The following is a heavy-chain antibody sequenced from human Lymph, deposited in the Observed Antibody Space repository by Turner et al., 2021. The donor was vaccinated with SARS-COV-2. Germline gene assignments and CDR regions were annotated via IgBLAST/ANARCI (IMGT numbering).Heavy chain of an antibody. CDR3: ARVLPYGDYCDY. CDR1: EFTVSRNY. CDR2: IYSGGST. V-gene: IGHV3-53*01. D-gene: IGHD4-17*01. Sequence: EVQLLDPGGGLTQHGGSLRLTCAASEFTVSRNYMSCFRRAPGKGLEWFSIIYSGGSTYYADSVKGRFTISRDNSKNTLYLKMNSLSAEDTAVYYCARVLPYGDYCDYWGQGTLVTVSS. J-gene: IGHJ4*02.